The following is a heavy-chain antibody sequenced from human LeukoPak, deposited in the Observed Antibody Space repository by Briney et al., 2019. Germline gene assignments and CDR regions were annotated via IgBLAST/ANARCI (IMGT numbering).Heavy chain of an antibody. CDR3: ARGGAARLHFQN. D-gene: IGHD6-6*01. J-gene: IGHJ1*01. Sequence: TLSLTXTVFGASISNYYWSWIRQPPGKGLEWIGYIYHSGSTNYNPSLQSRVTISVDTSKNQFSLNLNSVTAADTAVYYCARGGAARLHFQNWGQGTLVTVSS. CDR1: GASISNYY. CDR2: IYHSGST. V-gene: IGHV4-59*01.